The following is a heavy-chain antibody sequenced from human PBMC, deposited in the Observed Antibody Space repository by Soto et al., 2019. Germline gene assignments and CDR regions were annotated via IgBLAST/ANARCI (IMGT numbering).Heavy chain of an antibody. CDR2: INHSGST. Sequence: QVQLQQWGAGLLKPSETLSLTCAVYGGSFSGYYWSWIRQPPGKGLEWIGEINHSGSTNYNPSLKRRVTISVDTSKNQFSLKLSSVTAADTAVYYCARSKSRGVIVSYNWFDPWGQGTLVTVSS. D-gene: IGHD3-16*02. CDR1: GGSFSGYY. J-gene: IGHJ5*02. V-gene: IGHV4-34*01. CDR3: ARSKSRGVIVSYNWFDP.